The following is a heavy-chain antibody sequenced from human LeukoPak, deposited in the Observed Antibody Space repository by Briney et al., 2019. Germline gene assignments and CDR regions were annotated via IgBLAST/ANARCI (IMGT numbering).Heavy chain of an antibody. CDR2: IYYSKNT. CDR1: GGSISRSSAY. J-gene: IGHJ4*02. V-gene: IGHV4-39*01. CDR3: VSPRGFSYGYFDY. D-gene: IGHD5-18*01. Sequence: SETLSLTCTVPGGSISRSSAYWGWIRQPPGKGLEWIGSIYYSKNTYYNPSLKSRVTISADTSKNQFSLTLGSVSATDTAVYYCVSPRGFSYGYFDYWGQGTLVTVSS.